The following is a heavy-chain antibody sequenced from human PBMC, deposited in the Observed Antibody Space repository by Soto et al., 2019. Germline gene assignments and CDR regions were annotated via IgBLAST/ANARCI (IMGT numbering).Heavy chain of an antibody. Sequence: LRLSCAASGFTFSDYYMSWIRQAPGKGLEWVSYISSSGSTIYYADSVKGRFTISRDNAKNSLYLQMNSLRAEDTAVYYCARAFVNWSYYYGMDVWGQGTTVTVSS. J-gene: IGHJ6*02. CDR3: ARAFVNWSYYYGMDV. CDR1: GFTFSDYY. D-gene: IGHD1-20*01. V-gene: IGHV3-11*01. CDR2: ISSSGSTI.